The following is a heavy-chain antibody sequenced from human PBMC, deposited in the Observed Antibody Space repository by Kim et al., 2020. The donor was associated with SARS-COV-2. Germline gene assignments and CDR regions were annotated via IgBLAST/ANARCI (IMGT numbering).Heavy chain of an antibody. CDR3: AREVTVTEQFDY. CDR2: NT. J-gene: IGHJ4*02. Sequence: NTDYGDSVKGRFTISRDNSKNTLFLQMNSLRAEDTAVFYCAREVTVTEQFDYWGQGSLVTVSS. V-gene: IGHV3-30*01. D-gene: IGHD1-1*01.